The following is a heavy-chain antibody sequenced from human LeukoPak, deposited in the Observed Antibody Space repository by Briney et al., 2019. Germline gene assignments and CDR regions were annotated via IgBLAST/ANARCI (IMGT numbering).Heavy chain of an antibody. J-gene: IGHJ6*02. V-gene: IGHV4-34*01. D-gene: IGHD3-9*01. CDR2: INHSGST. CDR1: GGSFSGYY. Sequence: SEPLSLTCAVYGGSFSGYYWSWIRQPPGKGLEWIGEINHSGSTNYNPSLKSRVTISVDTSKNQFSLKLSSVTAADTAVYYCARGGILTGYPSYYYYYYGMDVWGQGTTVTVSS. CDR3: ARGGILTGYPSYYYYYYGMDV.